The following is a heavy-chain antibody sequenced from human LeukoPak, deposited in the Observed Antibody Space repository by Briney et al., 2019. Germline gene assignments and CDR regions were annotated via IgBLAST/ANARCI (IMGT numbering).Heavy chain of an antibody. V-gene: IGHV3-53*01. CDR3: ARVGSSGCFDY. D-gene: IGHD6-19*01. CDR2: IYSGGST. Sequence: GGSLRLFCAASGFTVSSNYMSWVRQTPGKGLEWVSVIYSGGSTYYADSVKGRFTISRDNSKNTLYLQMNSLRAEDTAVYYCARVGSSGCFDYWGQGTLVTVSS. CDR1: GFTVSSNY. J-gene: IGHJ4*02.